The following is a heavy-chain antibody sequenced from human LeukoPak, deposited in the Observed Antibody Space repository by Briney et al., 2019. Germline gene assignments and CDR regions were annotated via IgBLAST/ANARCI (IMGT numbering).Heavy chain of an antibody. CDR2: IRYDGSNK. J-gene: IGHJ6*03. D-gene: IGHD6-19*01. CDR1: GFTLSSYA. V-gene: IGHV3-30*02. Sequence: GGSLRLSCAASGFTLSSYAMSWVRQAPGKGLEWVAFIRYDGSNKYYADSVKGRFTISRDNSKNTLYLQMNSLRAEDTAVYYCAKDREAVAGYYYYYYVDVWGKGTTVTISS. CDR3: AKDREAVAGYYYYYYVDV.